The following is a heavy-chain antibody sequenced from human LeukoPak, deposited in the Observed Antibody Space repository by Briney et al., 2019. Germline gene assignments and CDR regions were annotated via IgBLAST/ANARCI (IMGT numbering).Heavy chain of an antibody. Sequence: PSETLSLTCTVSGGSISSYYWSWIRQPPGKGLEWIGYIYYSGSTNYNPSLKSRVTISVDTSKNQFSLKLSSVIAADTAVYYCARPPMKSSLRVWFDPWGQGTLVTVSS. CDR2: IYYSGST. CDR3: ARPPMKSSLRVWFDP. CDR1: GGSISSYY. J-gene: IGHJ5*02. V-gene: IGHV4-59*01.